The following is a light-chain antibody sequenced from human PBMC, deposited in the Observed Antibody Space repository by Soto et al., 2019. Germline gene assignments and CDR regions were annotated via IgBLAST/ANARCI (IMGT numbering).Light chain of an antibody. CDR3: QQYNNWPLT. CDR2: GAF. J-gene: IGKJ1*01. CDR1: QSVSSN. V-gene: IGKV3-15*01. Sequence: EIVMTQSPATLSVSPGERATLSCMASQSVSSNLAWYQQKPGQAPRLLIYGAFTRATGIPARFSGTGSGTEFTLTISSLQSEDFEVYYCQQYNNWPLTFGQGTKVDIK.